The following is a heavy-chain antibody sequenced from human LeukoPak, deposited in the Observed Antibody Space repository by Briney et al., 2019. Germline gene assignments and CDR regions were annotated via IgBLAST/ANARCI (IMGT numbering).Heavy chain of an antibody. D-gene: IGHD3-3*01. CDR1: GFTFSSYW. Sequence: GGSLRLSCAASGFTFSSYWMTWVRQAPGKGLEWVSSISSTVINTYNADSVKGRFTISRDNSKNTLYLQMNSLRADDTAIYYCAKGTVRFLEWSQRGYFDYWGQGILVTVSS. CDR2: ISSTVINT. V-gene: IGHV3-23*01. CDR3: AKGTVRFLEWSQRGYFDY. J-gene: IGHJ4*02.